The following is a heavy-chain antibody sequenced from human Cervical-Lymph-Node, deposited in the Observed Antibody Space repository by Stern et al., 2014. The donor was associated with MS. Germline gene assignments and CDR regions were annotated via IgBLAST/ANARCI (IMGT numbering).Heavy chain of an antibody. J-gene: IGHJ2*01. V-gene: IGHV4-59*01. CDR2: IYYSGST. CDR3: ATGRGSYYDWYFDL. CDR1: GGSISSYY. D-gene: IGHD1-26*01. Sequence: QVQLQESGPGLVKPSETLSLTCTVSGGSISSYYWSWIRQPPGKGLEWIGYIYYSGSTNYNPSLKSRVTISVDTSKKPFSLKLSSVTAADTAVYYCATGRGSYYDWYFDLWGRGTLVTVPS.